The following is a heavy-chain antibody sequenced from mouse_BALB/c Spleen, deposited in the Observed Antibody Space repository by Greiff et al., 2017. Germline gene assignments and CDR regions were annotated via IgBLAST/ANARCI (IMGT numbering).Heavy chain of an antibody. CDR2: ISTYYGNT. D-gene: IGHD1-1*02. CDR1: SYTFTDYA. CDR3: ARRWGLTYYAMDY. J-gene: IGHJ4*01. Sequence: QVQLQQSGPELVRPGVSVKISCKGSSYTFTDYAMHWVKQSHAKSLEWIGVISTYYGNTNYNQKFKGKATMTVDKSSSTAYMELARLTSEDSAVYYCARRWGLTYYAMDYWGQGTSVTVSA. V-gene: IGHV1-67*01.